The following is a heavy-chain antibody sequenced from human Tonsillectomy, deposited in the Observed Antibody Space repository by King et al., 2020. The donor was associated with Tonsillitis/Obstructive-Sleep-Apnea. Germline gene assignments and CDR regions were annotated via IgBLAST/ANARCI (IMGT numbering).Heavy chain of an antibody. D-gene: IGHD3-3*01. V-gene: IGHV3-7*04. Sequence: VQLVESGGGLVQPGGSLRLSCAASGFTFSSFWMTWVRQAPGKGLEWVANVNQDGSEKYYVDSVKGRFTISRDNAKNSLYLQMNSLRAEDTAVYYCAGDSYGFWGGYSDYWGQGTLVTVSS. CDR2: VNQDGSEK. CDR3: AGDSYGFWGGYSDY. CDR1: GFTFSSFW. J-gene: IGHJ4*02.